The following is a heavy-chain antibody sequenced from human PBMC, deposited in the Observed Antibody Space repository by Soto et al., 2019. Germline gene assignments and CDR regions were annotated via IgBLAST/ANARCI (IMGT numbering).Heavy chain of an antibody. Sequence: GGSLRLSCAASGFTFSSYSMNWVRQAPGKGLEWVSYISSSSSTIYYADSVKGRFTISRDNAKNSLYLQMNSLRDEDTAVYYCAREDIVATRSWFDPWGQGTRVTVSS. CDR1: GFTFSSYS. J-gene: IGHJ5*02. V-gene: IGHV3-48*02. CDR2: ISSSSSTI. D-gene: IGHD5-12*01. CDR3: AREDIVATRSWFDP.